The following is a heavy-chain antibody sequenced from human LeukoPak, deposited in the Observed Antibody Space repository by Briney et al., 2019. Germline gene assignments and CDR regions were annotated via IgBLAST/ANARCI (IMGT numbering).Heavy chain of an antibody. V-gene: IGHV5-51*01. D-gene: IGHD1-14*01. CDR2: IYPGDSDT. CDR3: ARLHNAYSDAFGI. Sequence: GESLKISCKGSGYSFTNYWIGWVRQMPGKGLEWMGIIYPGDSDTRYSPSFQGQVTISADKFITTAYLQWSSLKASDTALYYCARLHNAYSDAFGIWGQGTMVTVSS. CDR1: GYSFTNYW. J-gene: IGHJ3*02.